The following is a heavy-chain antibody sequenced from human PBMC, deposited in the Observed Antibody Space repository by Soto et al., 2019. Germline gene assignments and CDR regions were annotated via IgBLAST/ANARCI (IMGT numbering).Heavy chain of an antibody. J-gene: IGHJ4*02. CDR1: GGSISSYY. CDR3: ARAGRVAARTQFDY. D-gene: IGHD6-6*01. CDR2: IYYSGST. Sequence: SETLSLTCTVSGGSISSYYWSWIRQPPGKGLEWIGYIYYSGSTNYNPSLKSRVTISVDTSKNQFSLKLSSVTAADTAVYYCARAGRVAARTQFDYWGQGTLVTVSS. V-gene: IGHV4-59*01.